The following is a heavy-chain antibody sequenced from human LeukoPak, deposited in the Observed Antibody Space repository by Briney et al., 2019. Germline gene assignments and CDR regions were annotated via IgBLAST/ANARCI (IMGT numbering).Heavy chain of an antibody. Sequence: WGSLRLSCAASGFTFSDSYMTWVRQAPGKGVEWVAYISGSGHDINYSESAKGRFTISRDNAKNSLYLQMNSLRAEDTAVYYCAELGITMIGGVWGKGTTVTISS. CDR1: GFTFSDSY. D-gene: IGHD3-10*02. CDR3: AELGITMIGGV. CDR2: ISGSGHDI. J-gene: IGHJ6*04. V-gene: IGHV3-11*04.